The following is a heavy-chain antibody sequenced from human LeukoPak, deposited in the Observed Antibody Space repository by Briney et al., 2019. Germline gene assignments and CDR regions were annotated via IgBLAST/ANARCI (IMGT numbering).Heavy chain of an antibody. CDR3: ARSQLWFGELLPDNWFDP. D-gene: IGHD3-10*01. V-gene: IGHV4-59*01. CDR2: IYYSGST. Sequence: PSETLSLTCTVSGGSISSYYWSWIRQPPGKGLEWIGYIYYSGSTNYNPSLKSRVTISVDTSKNQFSLKLSSVTAADTAVYYCARSQLWFGELLPDNWFDPWGQGTLVTVSS. CDR1: GGSISSYY. J-gene: IGHJ5*02.